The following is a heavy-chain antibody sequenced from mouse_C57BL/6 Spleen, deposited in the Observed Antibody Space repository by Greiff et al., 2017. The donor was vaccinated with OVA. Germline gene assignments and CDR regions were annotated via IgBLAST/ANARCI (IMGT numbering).Heavy chain of an antibody. V-gene: IGHV8-8*01. Sequence: QVTLKESGPGILQPSQTLSLTCSFSGFSLSTFGMGVGWIRQPSGKGLEWLAHIWWDDDRYYNPALKSRLTISKDTSNSQVFLKIANVDTADTATYYCARIAHYLDWFAYWGQGTLVTVSA. CDR1: GFSLSTFGMG. D-gene: IGHD5-5*01. CDR2: IWWDDDR. J-gene: IGHJ3*01. CDR3: ARIAHYLDWFAY.